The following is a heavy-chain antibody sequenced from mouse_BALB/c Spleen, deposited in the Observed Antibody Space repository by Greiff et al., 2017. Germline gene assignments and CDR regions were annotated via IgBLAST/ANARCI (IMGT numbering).Heavy chain of an antibody. Sequence: VQLQQSGTVLARPGASVKMSCKASGYSFTSYWMHWVKQRPGQGLEWIGAIYPGNSDTSYNQKFKGKAKLTAVTSASTAYMELSSLTNEDSAVYYCTRGKYSFTTVSQTWFAYWGQGTLVTVSA. J-gene: IGHJ3*01. D-gene: IGHD1-1*01. V-gene: IGHV1-5*01. CDR1: GYSFTSYW. CDR2: IYPGNSDT. CDR3: TRGKYSFTTVSQTWFAY.